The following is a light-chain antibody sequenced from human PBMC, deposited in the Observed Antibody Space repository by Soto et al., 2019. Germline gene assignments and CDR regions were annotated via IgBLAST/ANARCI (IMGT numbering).Light chain of an antibody. CDR1: QTISSY. V-gene: IGKV3-11*01. CDR2: DAS. J-gene: IGKJ4*01. CDR3: QQRSNSPLT. Sequence: EIVLTQSPATLSLSPGERATLSCRASQTISSYLAWYQQKPGQAPRLLIYDASNRAAGIPARFSGIGSGTDFTLTISSLEPEDLAVYYCQQRSNSPLTFGGGTKVEIK.